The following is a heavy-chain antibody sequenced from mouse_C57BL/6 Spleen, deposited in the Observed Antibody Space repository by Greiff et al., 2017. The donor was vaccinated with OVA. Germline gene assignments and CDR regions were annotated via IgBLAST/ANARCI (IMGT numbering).Heavy chain of an antibody. J-gene: IGHJ2*01. CDR3: TTEYYGSSPYYFDY. CDR1: GFNIKDDY. D-gene: IGHD1-1*01. Sequence: EVKLQESGAELVRPGASVKLSCTASGFNIKDDYMHWVKQRPEQGLEWIGWIDPENGDTEYASKFQGKATITADTSSNTAYLQLSSLTSEDTAVYYCTTEYYGSSPYYFDYWGQGTTLTVSS. CDR2: IDPENGDT. V-gene: IGHV14-4*01.